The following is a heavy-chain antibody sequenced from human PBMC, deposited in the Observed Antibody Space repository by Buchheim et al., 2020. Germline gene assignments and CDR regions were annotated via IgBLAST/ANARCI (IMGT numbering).Heavy chain of an antibody. D-gene: IGHD3-3*01. Sequence: QLQLQESGPQLVKPSETLSLTCRVSGASISDGPYHWAWIRQTPGKGLECIGSISSSGTTYYNPSLERRVTVSVDTSRNDFSLSLASVTAADTAIYYCARHQSGVYLPFTYWGQGAL. CDR1: GASISDGPYH. CDR2: ISSSGTT. J-gene: IGHJ4*02. V-gene: IGHV4-39*01. CDR3: ARHQSGVYLPFTY.